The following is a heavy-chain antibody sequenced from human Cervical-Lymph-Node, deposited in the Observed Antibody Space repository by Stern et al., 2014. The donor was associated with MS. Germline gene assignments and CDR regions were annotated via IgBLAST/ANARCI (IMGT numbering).Heavy chain of an antibody. Sequence: QVQLQESGPGLVKSSETLSLTCTVSGGSIITSSFYWDWIRQPPGKGLEGIGRVYYSGHTYYNPSLKSRVTISVDTSKKQFSLKLSSVTAADTALYYCARRGGGYSYCYGMDVWGQGTTVTVSS. V-gene: IGHV4-39*01. CDR2: VYYSGHT. D-gene: IGHD2-15*01. CDR3: ARRGGGYSYCYGMDV. CDR1: GGSIITSSFY. J-gene: IGHJ6*02.